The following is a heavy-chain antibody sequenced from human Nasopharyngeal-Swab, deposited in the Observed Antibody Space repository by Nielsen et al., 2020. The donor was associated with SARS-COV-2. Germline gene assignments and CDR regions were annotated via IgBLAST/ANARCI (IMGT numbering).Heavy chain of an antibody. J-gene: IGHJ6*02. Sequence: GESLKISCAASGFTFSSYDMNWVRQAPGTGLEWVSYISSSGSTIYYADSVKGRFTISRENAKNTLYLQMNSLRAEDTAVYYCARSHTSITIFGVVTYYGMDVWGQGTTVTVSS. V-gene: IGHV3-48*03. CDR1: GFTFSSYD. CDR2: ISSSGSTI. CDR3: ARSHTSITIFGVVTYYGMDV. D-gene: IGHD3-3*01.